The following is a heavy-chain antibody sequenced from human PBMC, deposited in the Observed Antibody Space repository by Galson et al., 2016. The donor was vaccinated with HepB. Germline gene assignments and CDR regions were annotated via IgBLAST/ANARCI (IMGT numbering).Heavy chain of an antibody. D-gene: IGHD2-21*02. CDR2: IWSDGSNE. J-gene: IGHJ4*02. Sequence: SLRLSCAASAFTRHAMSWVRQAPGKGLEWVAVIWSDGSNEYYADSVKGRFTISRDNSKNTLSLQMNSLRAEDTAVYYCARDAGAVVLTAVGIDYWGQGTLVTVSS. V-gene: IGHV3-33*07. CDR3: ARDAGAVVLTAVGIDY. CDR1: AFTRHA.